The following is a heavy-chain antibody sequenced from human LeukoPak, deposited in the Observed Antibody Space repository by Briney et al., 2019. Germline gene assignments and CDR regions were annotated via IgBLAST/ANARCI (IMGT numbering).Heavy chain of an antibody. Sequence: ASVKVSCKASGYTFTSYGISWVRQAPGQGLEWMGWISAYNGNTNYAQKLQGRVTMTTDTSTSTAYMELRSLRSDDTAVYYCARGPQEASGSYYFDYWGQGTLVTVSS. J-gene: IGHJ4*02. V-gene: IGHV1-18*01. CDR3: ARGPQEASGSYYFDY. CDR1: GYTFTSYG. D-gene: IGHD1-26*01. CDR2: ISAYNGNT.